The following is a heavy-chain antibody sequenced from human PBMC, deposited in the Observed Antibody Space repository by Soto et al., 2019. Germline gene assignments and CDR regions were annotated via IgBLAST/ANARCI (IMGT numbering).Heavy chain of an antibody. D-gene: IGHD3-22*01. CDR2: ISYDGSNK. Sequence: GGSLRLSCAASGFTFSSYAMHWVRQAPGKGLEWVAVISYDGSNKYYADSVKGRSTISRDNSKNTLYLQMNSLRAEDTAVYYCARDLSDKYYYDSSGYYSPDLGYWGQGTLVTVSS. CDR1: GFTFSSYA. CDR3: ARDLSDKYYYDSSGYYSPDLGY. J-gene: IGHJ4*02. V-gene: IGHV3-30-3*01.